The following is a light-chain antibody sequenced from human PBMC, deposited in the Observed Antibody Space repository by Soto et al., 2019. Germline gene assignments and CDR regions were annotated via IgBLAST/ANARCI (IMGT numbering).Light chain of an antibody. CDR2: AAS. J-gene: IGKJ5*01. CDR3: QQSYGTPIT. CDR1: QSISSY. V-gene: IGKV1-39*01. Sequence: DIQMTQSPSSLSASVGDRVTITCRASQSISSYLNWYQQKPGKAPKLLIYAASSLQGGVPSRFSGSGSGTDFTLTITSLQPEDFATYYCQQSYGTPITFGQGTRLEIK.